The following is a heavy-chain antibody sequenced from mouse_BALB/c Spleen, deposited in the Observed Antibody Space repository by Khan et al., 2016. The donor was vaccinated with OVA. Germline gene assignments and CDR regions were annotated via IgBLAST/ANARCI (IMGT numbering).Heavy chain of an antibody. CDR1: GYTFTNYW. Sequence: QVRLQQSGAELAKPGASVKMSCKASGYTFTNYWMHWVKQRPGQGLEWIGYINPNTIYTEYNQKFKDKATLTADTSSSTAYMQLRSLTSEDSAVYHWARRLPPYYYSMDYWGQGTSVTVSS. J-gene: IGHJ4*01. CDR2: INPNTIYT. CDR3: ARRLPPYYYSMDY. D-gene: IGHD3-2*02. V-gene: IGHV1-7*01.